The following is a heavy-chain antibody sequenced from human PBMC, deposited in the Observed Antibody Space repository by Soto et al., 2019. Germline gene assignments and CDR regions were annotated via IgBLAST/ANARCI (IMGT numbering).Heavy chain of an antibody. J-gene: IGHJ6*02. CDR2: IIPIFGTA. D-gene: IGHD3-10*01. CDR3: ARSYGSGSYQHYYYYYGMDV. CDR1: GGTFSSYA. Sequence: AASVKVSCKASGGTFSSYAISWVRQAPGQGLEWMGGIIPIFGTANYAQKFQGRVTITADESTSTAYMELSSLRSEDTAVYYCARSYGSGSYQHYYYYYGMDVWGQGTTVTVSS. V-gene: IGHV1-69*13.